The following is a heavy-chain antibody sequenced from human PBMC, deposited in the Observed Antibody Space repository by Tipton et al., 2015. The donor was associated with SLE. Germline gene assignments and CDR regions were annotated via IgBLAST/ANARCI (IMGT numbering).Heavy chain of an antibody. V-gene: IGHV4-30-4*01. D-gene: IGHD4-23*01. Sequence: TLSLTCTVSGGSISSGDYYWSWVRQPPGKGLEWIGEIYDSGSTYYNPSLKSRVTISVDKSKNRFSLKLNSVTAADTAVYYCARALNPLRVSPWGQGTLVTVSS. J-gene: IGHJ5*02. CDR1: GGSISSGDYY. CDR2: IYDSGST. CDR3: ARALNPLRVSP.